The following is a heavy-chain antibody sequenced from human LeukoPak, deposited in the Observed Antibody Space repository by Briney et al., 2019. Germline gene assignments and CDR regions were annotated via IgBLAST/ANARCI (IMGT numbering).Heavy chain of an antibody. V-gene: IGHV1-18*01. D-gene: IGHD3-10*01. CDR3: ARGGHRRYYYTSGSAFDP. Sequence: ASVKVSCKASGYTFTNYGISWVRQAPGQGLEWMGWISAYNGNTHYAQNLQGRVTMTTDTSTSAAYMELKSLRSDDTAVYYCARGGHRRYYYTSGSAFDPWGQGTLVTVSS. J-gene: IGHJ5*02. CDR1: GYTFTNYG. CDR2: ISAYNGNT.